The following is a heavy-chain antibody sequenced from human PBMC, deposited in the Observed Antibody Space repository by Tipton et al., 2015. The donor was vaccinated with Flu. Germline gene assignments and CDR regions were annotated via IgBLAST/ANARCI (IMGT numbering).Heavy chain of an antibody. CDR2: VSGSGGGP. V-gene: IGHV3-23*01. D-gene: IGHD2-2*02. CDR3: AKELGYCSSTTCHKPFDY. J-gene: IGHJ4*02. Sequence: SLRLSCAASGFTFNNYAMNWVRQAPGKGLEWVSAVSGSGGGPAYADSVKGRFTISRDNSRNTVYLQMNSLRAEDTAVYYCAKELGYCSSTTCHKPFDYWGQGTLVTVSS. CDR1: GFTFNNYA.